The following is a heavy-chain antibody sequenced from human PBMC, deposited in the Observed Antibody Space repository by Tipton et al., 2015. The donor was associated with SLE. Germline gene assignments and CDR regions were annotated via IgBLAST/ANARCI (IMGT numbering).Heavy chain of an antibody. CDR1: GYNFMTYW. Sequence: VQLVQSGAEMKKPGESLKISCKASGYNFMTYWIGWVRQMPGKGLEWMGVIYPADSDTRYSPSFQGQVTTSAAKSITTAYLQWSGQKASVSVMYYCARAVEYGTGSCGPDAFDMWGQGTMVAVSS. J-gene: IGHJ3*02. D-gene: IGHD2/OR15-2a*01. CDR2: IYPADSDT. V-gene: IGHV5-51*01. CDR3: ARAVEYGTGSCGPDAFDM.